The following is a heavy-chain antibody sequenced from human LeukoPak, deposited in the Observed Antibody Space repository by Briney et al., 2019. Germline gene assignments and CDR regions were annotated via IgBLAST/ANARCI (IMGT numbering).Heavy chain of an antibody. J-gene: IGHJ4*02. V-gene: IGHV3-33*01. CDR2: IWYDGTNT. Sequence: PGGSLRLSCAASGFTFSSYGMHWVRQAPGKGLEWVAVIWYDGTNTYYADSVKGRFTISRDNSKNTLYLQMNSLGAEDTAVYYCARGNTGRTVTFYFGYWGQGTLVTVSS. CDR3: ARGNTGRTVTFYFGY. D-gene: IGHD4-17*01. CDR1: GFTFSSYG.